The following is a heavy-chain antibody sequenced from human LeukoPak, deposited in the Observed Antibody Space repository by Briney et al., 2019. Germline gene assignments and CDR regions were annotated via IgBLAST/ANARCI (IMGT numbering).Heavy chain of an antibody. Sequence: GGSLRLSCAASGFTFSSYAMNWVRQAPGKGLEWVSYISSGTTSLFYADSVKGRFTISRDNAKNSLYLQMNSLRVEDTAVYYCARDPYCSGGSCSLDYWGRGTLVTVSS. CDR1: GFTFSSYA. CDR2: ISSGTTSL. V-gene: IGHV3-48*01. J-gene: IGHJ4*02. CDR3: ARDPYCSGGSCSLDY. D-gene: IGHD2-15*01.